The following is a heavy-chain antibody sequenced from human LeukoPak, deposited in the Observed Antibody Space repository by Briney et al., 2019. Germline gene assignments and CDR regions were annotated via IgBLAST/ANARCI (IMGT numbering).Heavy chain of an antibody. J-gene: IGHJ4*02. V-gene: IGHV3-7*01. CDR2: IKQDGSEK. Sequence: GGSLRLSCAVSGFTFSSYWMSWVRQAPGKGLEWVANIKQDGSEKYYVDSVKGRFTISRDNAKNSLYLQMNSLRPEDTAVYYCARDYGDSYWGQGTLVTVSS. D-gene: IGHD7-27*01. CDR3: ARDYGDSY. CDR1: GFTFSSYW.